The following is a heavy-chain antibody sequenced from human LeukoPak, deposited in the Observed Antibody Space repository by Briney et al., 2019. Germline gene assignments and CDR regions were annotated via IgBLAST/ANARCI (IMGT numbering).Heavy chain of an antibody. CDR1: GASISSYY. CDR3: ASLNDF. Sequence: SETLSLTCTVSGASISSYYWSWIRQPAGKGLEWIGRIQTSGSTHYNPSLKSRVTMSIDTSKNQISLKLTSVTAADTAVYFCASLNDFWGQGTLVTVSS. V-gene: IGHV4-4*07. CDR2: IQTSGST. J-gene: IGHJ4*02.